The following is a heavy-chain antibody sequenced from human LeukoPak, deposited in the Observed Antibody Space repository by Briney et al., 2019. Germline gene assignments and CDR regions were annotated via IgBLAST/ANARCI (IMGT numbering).Heavy chain of an antibody. J-gene: IGHJ6*03. CDR3: ARGAPTIGYYYYYYMDV. D-gene: IGHD2-2*01. CDR2: IIPIFGTA. CDR1: GGTFSSYA. Sequence: ASVKVSCKASGGTFSSYAIGWVRQAPGQGLEWMGGIIPIFGTANYAQKFQGRVTITADGSTSTAYMELSSLRSEDTAVYYCARGAPTIGYYYYYYMDVWGKGTTVTVSS. V-gene: IGHV1-69*13.